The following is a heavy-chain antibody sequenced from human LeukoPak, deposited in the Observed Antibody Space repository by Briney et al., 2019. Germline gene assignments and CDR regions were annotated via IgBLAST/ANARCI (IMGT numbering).Heavy chain of an antibody. Sequence: GASVKVSCKASGGTFSSYAISWVRQAPGQGLEWMGGIIPILGIANYAQKFQGRVTITADKSTSTAYMELSSLRSEDTAVYYCASWAWMREKYSGYDGMRDWGQGTLVTVSS. CDR1: GGTFSSYA. J-gene: IGHJ4*02. V-gene: IGHV1-69*04. CDR2: IIPILGIA. D-gene: IGHD5-12*01. CDR3: ASWAWMREKYSGYDGMRD.